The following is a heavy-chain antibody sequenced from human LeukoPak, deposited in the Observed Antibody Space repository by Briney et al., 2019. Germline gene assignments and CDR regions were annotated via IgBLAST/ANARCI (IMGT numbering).Heavy chain of an antibody. CDR2: ICSSGST. J-gene: IGHJ4*02. Sequence: GGSLRLSCAASGFTVSSNYMSWVRQAPGKGLEWVSVICSSGSTYYPAAVKDRFTITRKNSKNTLYLQMKSMRADDTAVYYCARIKDSCSWYYFDYWGQGTRATVSA. D-gene: IGHD6-13*01. CDR1: GFTVSSNY. CDR3: ARIKDSCSWYYFDY. V-gene: IGHV3-53*01.